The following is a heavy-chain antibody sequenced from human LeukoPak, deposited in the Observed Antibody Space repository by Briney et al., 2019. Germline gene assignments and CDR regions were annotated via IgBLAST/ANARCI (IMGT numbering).Heavy chain of an antibody. CDR1: GYNFTNYC. V-gene: IGHV5-51*01. Sequence: GESLKISCKGSGYNFTNYCIGWVRQMPGKGLEWMGIIYPGDSDTRYSPSFQGQVTISADKSLSTAYLQWSSLKASDTAMYYCARSAKMYGSGSYYNYFDYWGQGTLVTVSS. J-gene: IGHJ4*02. D-gene: IGHD3-10*01. CDR2: IYPGDSDT. CDR3: ARSAKMYGSGSYYNYFDY.